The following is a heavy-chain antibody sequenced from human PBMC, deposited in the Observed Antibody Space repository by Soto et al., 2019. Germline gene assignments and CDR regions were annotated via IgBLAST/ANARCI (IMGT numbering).Heavy chain of an antibody. D-gene: IGHD1-7*01. J-gene: IGHJ6*02. CDR3: ARDLTGTTGYYYYSGMDV. CDR1: GGTFSSYA. Sequence: QVQLVQSGAEVKKPGSSVKVYCKASGGTFSSYAISWVRQAPGQGLEWMGGIIPIFGTANYAQKFQGLVTITADESTSTAYMELSSLRYDDTAVYYCARDLTGTTGYYYYSGMDVWGQGTTVTVSS. V-gene: IGHV1-69*01. CDR2: IIPIFGTA.